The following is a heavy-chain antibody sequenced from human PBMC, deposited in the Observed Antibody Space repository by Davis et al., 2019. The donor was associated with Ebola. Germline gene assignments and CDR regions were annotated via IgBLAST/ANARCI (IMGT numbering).Heavy chain of an antibody. CDR2: INPNSGGT. Sequence: ASVKVSCKASGYTFTGYYMHWVRQAPGQGLEWMGWINPNSGGTNYAQKFQGRVTITRDTSASTAYMELRSLRSDDTAVYYCARDRPQGILPAARANWFDPWGQGTLVTVSS. CDR1: GYTFTGYY. J-gene: IGHJ5*02. CDR3: ARDRPQGILPAARANWFDP. D-gene: IGHD2-2*01. V-gene: IGHV1-2*02.